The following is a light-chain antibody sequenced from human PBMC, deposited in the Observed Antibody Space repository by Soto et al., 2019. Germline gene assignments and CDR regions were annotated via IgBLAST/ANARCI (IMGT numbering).Light chain of an antibody. J-gene: IGLJ1*01. CDR2: DVS. CDR1: SSDVGGYNY. V-gene: IGLV2-14*01. CDR3: SSYTSSSTLLV. Sequence: QSALTQPASVSGSPGQSITISCTGTSSDVGGYNYVSWYQQHPGKAPKLMIYDVSNRPSGFSNRFSGSKSGNTASLTISGLQAEDEADYYCSSYTSSSTLLVFGTGTKVTVL.